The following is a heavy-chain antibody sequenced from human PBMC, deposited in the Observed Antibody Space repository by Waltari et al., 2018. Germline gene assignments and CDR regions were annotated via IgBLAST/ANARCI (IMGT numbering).Heavy chain of an antibody. CDR3: VKDLYSD. V-gene: IGHV3-30*02. CDR2: IQFDGSNI. Sequence: QVQLVESGGGVVQPGGSLRLSCAASGFTFGNYGMHWVRHGPGKGLEWVAFIQFDGSNIYYADSVRGRFTISRDNSKNTLYLQMNSLRAEDTAVYYCVKDLYSDWGQGTLVTVSS. J-gene: IGHJ4*02. CDR1: GFTFGNYG. D-gene: IGHD1-26*01.